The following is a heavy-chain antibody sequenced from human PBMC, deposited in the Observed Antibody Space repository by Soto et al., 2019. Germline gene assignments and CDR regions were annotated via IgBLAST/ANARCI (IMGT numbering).Heavy chain of an antibody. CDR3: ARGLNVYYFDY. J-gene: IGHJ4*02. CDR1: RYTFTSYS. V-gene: IGHV1-3*01. D-gene: IGHD3-16*01. CDR2: IKAGNANT. Sequence: ASVKVSCKASRYTFTSYSVHWVRQAPGQRLEWMGWIKAGNANTKYSQKFQGRVTITRDTSASTAYMELSSLRSEDTAVYYCARGLNVYYFDYWGQGTLVTVSS.